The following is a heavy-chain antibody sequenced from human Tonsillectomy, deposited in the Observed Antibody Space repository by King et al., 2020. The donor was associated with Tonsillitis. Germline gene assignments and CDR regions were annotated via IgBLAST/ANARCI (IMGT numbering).Heavy chain of an antibody. CDR3: ATSGGSYSGSYFDY. CDR1: GFTFSSYG. D-gene: IGHD1-26*01. Sequence: QLVQSGGGVVQPGGSLRLSCAASGFTFSSYGMHWVRQAPGKGLEWVAFIRYDGSNKYYADSVKGRFTISRDNSTNTLYLQMNSLRAEDTAVYYCATSGGSYSGSYFDYWGQGTLVTVSS. V-gene: IGHV3-30*02. J-gene: IGHJ4*02. CDR2: IRYDGSNK.